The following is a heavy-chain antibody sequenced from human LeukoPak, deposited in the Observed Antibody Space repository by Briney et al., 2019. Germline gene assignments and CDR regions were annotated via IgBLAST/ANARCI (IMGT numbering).Heavy chain of an antibody. CDR1: GGTFSSYA. J-gene: IGHJ4*02. V-gene: IGHV1-69*01. D-gene: IGHD2-15*01. CDR2: IIPIFGTA. CDR3: ASTPPRDIVVVVAADDCFDY. Sequence: SVKVSCKASGGTFSSYAISWVRQAPGQGLEWMGGIIPIFGTANYAQKFQGRVTITADESTSTAYMELSSLRSEDTAVYYCASTPPRDIVVVVAADDCFDYWGQGTLVTVSS.